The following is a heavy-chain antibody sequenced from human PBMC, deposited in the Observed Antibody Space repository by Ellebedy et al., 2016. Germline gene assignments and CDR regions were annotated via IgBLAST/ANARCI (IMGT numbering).Heavy chain of an antibody. CDR1: GVSISSNSYY. J-gene: IGHJ4*02. CDR3: ARHVAGLSLYYFDY. D-gene: IGHD3-10*01. V-gene: IGHV4-39*01. Sequence: GSLRLSXTVSGVSISSNSYYWAWIRQPPGKGLQWIGSIYHSGSTDYNQSLKSRVTISIDTSKKQFSLRVRSVTAADTAVYYCARHVAGLSLYYFDYWGQGARVTVSS. CDR2: IYHSGST.